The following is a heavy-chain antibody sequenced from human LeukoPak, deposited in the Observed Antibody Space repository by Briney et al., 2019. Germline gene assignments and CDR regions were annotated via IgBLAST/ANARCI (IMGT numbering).Heavy chain of an antibody. CDR2: IRSKAYGGTT. D-gene: IGHD3-3*01. CDR1: GFTFGDYA. J-gene: IGHJ5*02. V-gene: IGHV3-49*03. CDR3: ARSKLRFNWFDP. Sequence: GGSLRLSCTASGFTFGDYAMSWFRQAPGKGLEWVGFIRSKAYGGTTEYAASVKGRFTISRDDSKSIAYLQMNSLRAEDTAVYYCARSKLRFNWFDPWGQGTLVTVSS.